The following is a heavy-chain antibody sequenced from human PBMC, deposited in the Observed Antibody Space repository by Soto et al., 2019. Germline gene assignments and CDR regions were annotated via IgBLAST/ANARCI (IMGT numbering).Heavy chain of an antibody. CDR3: ARAYYDSSGYSLDP. CDR2: AYYSDTT. CDR1: GGSISSGGYS. V-gene: IGHV4-61*08. J-gene: IGHJ5*02. Sequence: PSETLSLTCAVSGGSISSGGYSWSWIRQPPGKGLEWIGYAYYSDTTNYNPSLKSRVIISTDTSKNQFYLRLSSVTAADTAVYYCARAYYDSSGYSLDPRGQRILVTVSS. D-gene: IGHD3-22*01.